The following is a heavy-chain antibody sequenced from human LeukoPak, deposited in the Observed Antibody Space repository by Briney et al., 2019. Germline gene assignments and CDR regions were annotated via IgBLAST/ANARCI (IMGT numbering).Heavy chain of an antibody. CDR2: ISYDGSNK. CDR3: ARGLTTVTPFYYYYMDV. J-gene: IGHJ6*03. V-gene: IGHV3-30*04. CDR1: VFTSSSYA. Sequence: PGGSLRLSCAASVFTSSSYAMHWVRQAPGKGLEWVAVISYDGSNKYYADSVKGRFTISRDNSKNTLYLQMNSLRAEDTAVYYCARGLTTVTPFYYYYMDVWGKGTTVTVSS. D-gene: IGHD4-17*01.